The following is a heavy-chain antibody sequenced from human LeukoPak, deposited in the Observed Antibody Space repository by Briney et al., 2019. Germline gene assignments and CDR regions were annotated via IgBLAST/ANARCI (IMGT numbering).Heavy chain of an antibody. V-gene: IGHV3-48*01. CDR1: GFTFSGYS. CDR2: ISSSSSTI. CDR3: AREPPYYYDSTFDY. Sequence: PGGSLRLSCVVSGFTFSGYSMNWVRQAPGKGLEWVSYISSSSSTIYYADSVKGRFTISRDNAKNSLYLQMNSLRAEDTAVYYCAREPPYYYDSTFDYWGQGTLVTVSS. D-gene: IGHD3-22*01. J-gene: IGHJ4*02.